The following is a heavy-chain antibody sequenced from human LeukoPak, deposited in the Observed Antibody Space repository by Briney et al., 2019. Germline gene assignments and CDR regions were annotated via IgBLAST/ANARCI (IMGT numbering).Heavy chain of an antibody. CDR2: ISAYNGNT. J-gene: IGHJ3*02. Sequence: ASVKVSCKASGYTFTSYGISWVRQAPGQGLEWMGWISAYNGNTNYAQKLQGRVTMTTDTSTSTAYMELSRLRSDDTAVYYCATYSSGWYSLGAFDIWGQGTMVTVSS. CDR1: GYTFTSYG. CDR3: ATYSSGWYSLGAFDI. V-gene: IGHV1-18*01. D-gene: IGHD6-19*01.